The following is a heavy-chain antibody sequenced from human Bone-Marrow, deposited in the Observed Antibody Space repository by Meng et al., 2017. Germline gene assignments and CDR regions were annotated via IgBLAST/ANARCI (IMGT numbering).Heavy chain of an antibody. CDR3: ARVQTYYELLSGYYIDF. D-gene: IGHD3-3*01. V-gene: IGHV3-30*04. CDR2: ISYDGSNK. CDR1: GFTFSKYP. Sequence: GESLKISCAVSGFTFSKYPMEWVRQAPGKGLEWVAVISYDGSNKDYGDSVQGRFTISRDDSKNTLYLQMNRLRAEDTAVYYCARVQTYYELLSGYYIDFWGQGTLVTVSS. J-gene: IGHJ4*02.